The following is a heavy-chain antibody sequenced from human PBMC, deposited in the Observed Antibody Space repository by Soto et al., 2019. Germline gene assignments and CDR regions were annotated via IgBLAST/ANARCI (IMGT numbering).Heavy chain of an antibody. V-gene: IGHV4-59*01. CDR2: IYYSGST. D-gene: IGHD4-17*01. CDR1: GGSISSYY. J-gene: IGHJ4*02. CDR3: ARGRFNYGDYDTYFDY. Sequence: SETLSLTCTVSGGSISSYYWSWIRQPPGKGLEWIGYIYYSGSTNYNPSLKSRVTISVDTSKNQFSLKLSSVTAADTAVYYCARGRFNYGDYDTYFDYWGQGTLVTVS.